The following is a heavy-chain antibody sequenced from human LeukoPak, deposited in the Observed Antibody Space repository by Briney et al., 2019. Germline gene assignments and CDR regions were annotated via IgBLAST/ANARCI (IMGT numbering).Heavy chain of an antibody. V-gene: IGHV1-2*02. CDR3: ARRGITGTTYYFDY. CDR1: GYTFTSYD. J-gene: IGHJ4*02. D-gene: IGHD1-7*01. CDR2: INPNSGGT. Sequence: ASVKVSCKASGYTFTSYDINWVRQAPGQGLEWMGWINPNSGGTNYAQKFQGRVTMTRDTSISTAYMELSRLRSDDTAVYYCARRGITGTTYYFDYWGQGTLVTVSS.